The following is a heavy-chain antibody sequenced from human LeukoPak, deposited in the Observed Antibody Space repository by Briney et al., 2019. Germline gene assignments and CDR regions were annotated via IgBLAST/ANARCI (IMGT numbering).Heavy chain of an antibody. V-gene: IGHV1-69*04. Sequence: SVKVSCKASGGTFSSYAISWVRQAPGQGLEWMGRIIPILGIANYAQKFQGRVTITADKSTSTAYMELSSLRSEDTAVYYCARDYDFWSGYYPPDYYYGMDVWGQGTTVTVSS. CDR1: GGTFSSYA. CDR3: ARDYDFWSGYYPPDYYYGMDV. J-gene: IGHJ6*02. CDR2: IIPILGIA. D-gene: IGHD3-3*01.